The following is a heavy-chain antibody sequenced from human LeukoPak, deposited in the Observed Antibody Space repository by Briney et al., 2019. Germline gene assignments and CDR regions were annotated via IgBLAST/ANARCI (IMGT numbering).Heavy chain of an antibody. J-gene: IGHJ5*02. CDR1: GGSISSGGYY. D-gene: IGHD3-22*01. CDR2: IYYSGST. V-gene: IGHV4-31*03. CDR3: ARANLLYYDQPT. Sequence: PSETLSLTCTVSGGSISSGGYYWSWIRQHPGKGLEWIGYIYYSGSTYYNPSLKSRVTISVDTSKNQFSLKLSSVTAADTAVYYCARANLLYYDQPTWGQGTLVTVSS.